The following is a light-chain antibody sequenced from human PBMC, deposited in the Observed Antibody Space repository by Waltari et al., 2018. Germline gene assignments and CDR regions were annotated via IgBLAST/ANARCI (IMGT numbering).Light chain of an antibody. Sequence: EVVLTQSPGTLSLSPGERATLACRASPSVGTSLAWYHQKPGQAPRLLGYGVSRRATCIPDRFSGSGSGTDFSLTISRLEPEDFAVYYCQHYVRLPATFGQGTKVEI. V-gene: IGKV3-20*01. CDR2: GVS. CDR1: PSVGTS. J-gene: IGKJ1*01. CDR3: QHYVRLPAT.